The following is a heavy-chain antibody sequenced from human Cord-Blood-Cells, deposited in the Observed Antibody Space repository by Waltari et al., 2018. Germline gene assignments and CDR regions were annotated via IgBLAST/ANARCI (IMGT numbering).Heavy chain of an antibody. V-gene: IGHV3-74*01. CDR1: GFTFSSYW. CDR3: ARDHGGFDY. Sequence: VQPVESGGGFVQPGGYLRLSRAGSGFTFSSYWMHWVRQAPGKGLVWVSRINSDGSSTSYADSVKGRFTISRNNAKNTLYLQMNSLRAEDTAVYYCARDHGGFDYWGQGTLVTVSS. CDR2: INSDGSST. D-gene: IGHD3-16*01. J-gene: IGHJ4*02.